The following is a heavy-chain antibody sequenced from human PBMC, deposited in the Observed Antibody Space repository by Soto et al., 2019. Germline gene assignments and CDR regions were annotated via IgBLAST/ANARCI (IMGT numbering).Heavy chain of an antibody. CDR1: GSTFSSYA. CDR3: ARELGYCSGGSCYMDGAFDF. J-gene: IGHJ3*01. CDR2: ISGSGDST. V-gene: IGHV3-23*01. D-gene: IGHD2-15*01. Sequence: GGSLRLSCAASGSTFSSYAMSWVRQAPGKGLEWVSVISGSGDSTYYADSVKGRFTISRDNSKNTLYVQMNSLRAEDTAVYYCARELGYCSGGSCYMDGAFDFWGQGTMVTVSS.